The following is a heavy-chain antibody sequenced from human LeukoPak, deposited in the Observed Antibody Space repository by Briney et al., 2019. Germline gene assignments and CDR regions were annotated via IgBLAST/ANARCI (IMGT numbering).Heavy chain of an antibody. D-gene: IGHD4-23*01. Sequence: GGSLRLSCGATGFTITSYWMHWVRQAPGKGLVWVSRINGDGSSTTYADSVKGRFTISRDNAKNTLYLQMNSLRAEDTAVYYCAKGGTTVVDYWGQGTLVTVSS. CDR1: GFTITSYW. J-gene: IGHJ4*02. CDR2: INGDGSST. V-gene: IGHV3-74*03. CDR3: AKGGTTVVDY.